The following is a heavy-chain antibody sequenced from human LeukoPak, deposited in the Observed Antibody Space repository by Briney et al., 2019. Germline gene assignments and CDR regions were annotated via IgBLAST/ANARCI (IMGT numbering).Heavy chain of an antibody. V-gene: IGHV3-74*01. Sequence: XGSLRLSCTASGFSFSGHWMHWARQLPGKGLVWVSRISPTGSTTSYADSVKGRFTVSRDNAKNTLYLQVNSLRAEDTAVYYCARGPNSNWSGLDSWGQGTLLTVSS. CDR1: GFSFSGHW. J-gene: IGHJ4*02. D-gene: IGHD6-6*01. CDR2: ISPTGSTT. CDR3: ARGPNSNWSGLDS.